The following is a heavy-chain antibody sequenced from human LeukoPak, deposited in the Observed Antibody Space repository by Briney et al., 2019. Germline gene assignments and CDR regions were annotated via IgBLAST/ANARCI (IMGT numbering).Heavy chain of an antibody. CDR1: GGSISSYY. J-gene: IGHJ6*02. CDR2: IYYSGST. CDR3: ARAPYYYDSSGYRNYYYYYYGMDV. V-gene: IGHV4-59*01. D-gene: IGHD3-22*01. Sequence: PSETLSLTCTVSGGSISSYYWSWIRQPPGKGLEWIGYIYYSGSTNYNHSLKSRVTISVDTSKNQFSLKLSSVTAADTAVYYCARAPYYYDSSGYRNYYYYYYGMDVWGQGTTVTVSS.